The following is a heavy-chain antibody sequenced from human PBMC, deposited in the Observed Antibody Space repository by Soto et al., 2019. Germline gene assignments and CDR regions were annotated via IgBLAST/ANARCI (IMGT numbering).Heavy chain of an antibody. Sequence: SETLSLTCTVSGGSISSSSYYWGWIRQPPGKGLEWIGSIYYSGSTYYNPSLKSRVTISVDTSKNQFSLKLSSVTAADTAVYYCARHPHRITLAAYWGQGTLVTVSS. CDR2: IYYSGST. D-gene: IGHD3-10*01. V-gene: IGHV4-39*01. J-gene: IGHJ4*02. CDR3: ARHPHRITLAAY. CDR1: GGSISSSSYY.